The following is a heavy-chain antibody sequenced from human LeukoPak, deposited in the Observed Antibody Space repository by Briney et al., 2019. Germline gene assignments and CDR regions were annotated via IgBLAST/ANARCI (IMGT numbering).Heavy chain of an antibody. CDR3: AREVDDSSGYYFDY. V-gene: IGHV3-53*01. J-gene: IGHJ4*02. CDR2: IYSGGST. Sequence: GGSLRLSCAASGFTFTNYAMSWVRQAPGKGLEWVSVIYSGGSTYYADSVKGRFTISRDNSKNTLYLQMNSLRAEDTAVYYCAREVDDSSGYYFDYWGQGTLVTVSS. CDR1: GFTFTNYA. D-gene: IGHD3-22*01.